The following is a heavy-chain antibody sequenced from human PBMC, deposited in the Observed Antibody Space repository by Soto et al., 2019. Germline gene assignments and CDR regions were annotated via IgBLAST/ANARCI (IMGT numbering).Heavy chain of an antibody. CDR1: GGSVRTGSYY. J-gene: IGHJ4*02. D-gene: IGHD3-9*01. V-gene: IGHV4-61*01. CDR3: ARLRGRDWSFDY. CDR2: IYYSGST. Sequence: SETLSLTCSVSGGSVRTGSYYWSWIRQPPGKGLEWIAYIYYSGSTNYSPSLKSRVSISVDTSKNQFSLKLSSLTAADTAVYYCARLRGRDWSFDYLGQGNPVTGS.